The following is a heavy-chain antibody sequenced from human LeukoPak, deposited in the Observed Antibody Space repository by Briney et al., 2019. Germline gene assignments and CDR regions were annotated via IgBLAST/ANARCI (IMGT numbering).Heavy chain of an antibody. CDR2: IYYSGST. D-gene: IGHD3-22*01. CDR1: GGSFSGYY. J-gene: IGHJ3*02. Sequence: SETLSLTCAVYGGSFSGYYWSWIRQPPGKGLEWIGYIYYSGSTNYNPSLKSRVTISVDTSKNQFSLKLSSVTAADTAVYYCARAYYDSSGYSDAFDIWGQGTMVTVSS. CDR3: ARAYYDSSGYSDAFDI. V-gene: IGHV4-59*01.